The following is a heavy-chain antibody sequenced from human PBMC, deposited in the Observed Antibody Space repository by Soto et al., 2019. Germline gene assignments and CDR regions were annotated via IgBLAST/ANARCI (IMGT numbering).Heavy chain of an antibody. Sequence: GGSLRLSCAASGFTFSSYGMHWVRQAPGKGLEWVAVIWYDGSNKYYADSVKGRFTISRDNSKNTLYLQMNSLRAEDTAVYYCARDGYNNVFDYWGQGTLVTVSS. CDR3: ARDGYNNVFDY. J-gene: IGHJ4*02. V-gene: IGHV3-33*01. D-gene: IGHD4-4*01. CDR2: IWYDGSNK. CDR1: GFTFSSYG.